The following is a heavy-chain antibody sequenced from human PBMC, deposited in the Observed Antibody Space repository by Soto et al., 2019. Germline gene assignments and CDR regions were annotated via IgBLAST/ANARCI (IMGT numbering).Heavy chain of an antibody. CDR2: ISAYNGNT. D-gene: IGHD3-22*01. CDR1: GYTFTSYG. J-gene: IGHJ6*02. Sequence: ASVKVSCKASGYTFTSYGISWVRQAPGQGLEWMGWISAYNGNTNYAQKLQGRVTMTTDTSTSTAYMELRSLRSDDTAVYYCARDTYYYDSSGYYGDYYYYYGMDVWGQGTTVTVSS. CDR3: ARDTYYYDSSGYYGDYYYYYGMDV. V-gene: IGHV1-18*01.